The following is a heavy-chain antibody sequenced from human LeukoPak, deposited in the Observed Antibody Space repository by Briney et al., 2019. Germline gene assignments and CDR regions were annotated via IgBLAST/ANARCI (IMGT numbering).Heavy chain of an antibody. V-gene: IGHV4-4*07. CDR2: IYTSGST. CDR3: ARDTLGYCSGVSCSTAFDI. Sequence: SETLSLTCTVSGGSISIYYWSWIRQPAGKGLEWIGRIYTSGSTNYNPSLKSRVTMSVDTSKSQFSLKLSSVTAADTAVYYCARDTLGYCSGVSCSTAFDIWGQGTMVTVSS. CDR1: GGSISIYY. D-gene: IGHD2-15*01. J-gene: IGHJ3*02.